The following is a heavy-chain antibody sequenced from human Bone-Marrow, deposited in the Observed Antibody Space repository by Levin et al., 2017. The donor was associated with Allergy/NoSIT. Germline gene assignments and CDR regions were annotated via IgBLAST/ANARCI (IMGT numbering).Heavy chain of an antibody. CDR1: GFTFSSYG. J-gene: IGHJ4*02. CDR2: IWDDGSNQ. V-gene: IGHV3-33*01. CDR3: ARWRGGTSNYYFDF. Sequence: GGSLRLSCATSGFTFSSYGMQWVRQAPGKGLEWVAYIWDDGSNQDYADSVKGRFTISRDNSKSALNLQMNSLRAEDTAVYSCARWRGGTSNYYFDFWGQGTQVTVSS. D-gene: IGHD4-23*01.